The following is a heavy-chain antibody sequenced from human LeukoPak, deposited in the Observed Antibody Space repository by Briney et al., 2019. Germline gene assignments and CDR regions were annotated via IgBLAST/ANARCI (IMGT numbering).Heavy chain of an antibody. CDR1: GGSISSGGYY. Sequence: TLSLTCTISGGSISSGGYYWSWIRQHPGKGLDGICIICYVGSTYYNPSLTSRGNISVEKTKNQSSLKLSSVTAADTAVYYCARGVRWEVLAHPPNAFDIWGQGTMVTVSS. CDR3: ARGVRWEVLAHPPNAFDI. CDR2: ICYVGST. J-gene: IGHJ3*02. D-gene: IGHD1-26*01. V-gene: IGHV4-31*03.